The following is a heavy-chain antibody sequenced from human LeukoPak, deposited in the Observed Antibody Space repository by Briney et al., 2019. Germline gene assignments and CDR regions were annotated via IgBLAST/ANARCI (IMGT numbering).Heavy chain of an antibody. V-gene: IGHV3-11*01. D-gene: IGHD6-19*01. Sequence: PGGSLRLSCAVSEFNVNDYYISWIRQAPGKGLEWVSDIGSSDSIIAYGDSVRGRFTISRDFASNSLYLQMNSLRVEDTAVYYCAREIVAGAFDSWGQGPLVTVSS. J-gene: IGHJ4*02. CDR3: AREIVAGAFDS. CDR2: IGSSDSII. CDR1: EFNVNDYY.